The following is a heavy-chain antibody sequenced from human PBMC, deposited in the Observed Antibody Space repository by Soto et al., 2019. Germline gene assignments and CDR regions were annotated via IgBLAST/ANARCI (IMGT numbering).Heavy chain of an antibody. Sequence: GGSLRLACAASGFNFSNHWMHWVRQRPAEGLVWVSRITSDGKSKAYAESVKGRFAISRDNAKNTLYLQMNGLTAEDTAVYYCARESGDWPLNWFDPWGQGTLVTVSS. CDR3: ARESGDWPLNWFDP. J-gene: IGHJ5*02. CDR2: ITSDGKSK. D-gene: IGHD2-21*02. V-gene: IGHV3-74*01. CDR1: GFNFSNHW.